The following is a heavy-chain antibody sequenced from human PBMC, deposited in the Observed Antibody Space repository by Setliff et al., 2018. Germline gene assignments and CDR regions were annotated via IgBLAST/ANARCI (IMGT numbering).Heavy chain of an antibody. CDR2: ISYSGGV. Sequence: PSETLSLTCSLSGVTIGGNNYYYWAWIRQPPGKGLEWIGTISYSGGVFYNPSLKSRVAISADTSRIQFSLKLRSVTAADTAVYYCRLWSHDYHNDYWGQGTLVTVSS. CDR3: RLWSHDYHNDY. CDR1: GVTIGGNNYYY. V-gene: IGHV4-39*07. D-gene: IGHD3-16*01. J-gene: IGHJ4*02.